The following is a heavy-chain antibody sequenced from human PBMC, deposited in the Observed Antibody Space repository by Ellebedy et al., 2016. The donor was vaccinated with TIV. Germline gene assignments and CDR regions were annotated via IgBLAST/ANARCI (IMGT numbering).Heavy chain of an antibody. CDR1: GDSISDGGYY. J-gene: IGHJ3*01. CDR3: ARDQNDHGYDPCDV. V-gene: IGHV4-31*03. D-gene: IGHD1-1*01. Sequence: SETLSLTXTVSGDSISDGGYYWTWIRQHPGKGLEWIGYIYFSGRTSYNPSLQSRVSISVDTSKNQFSLKVNSVTAADTAVYYCARDQNDHGYDPCDVWGQGTLVTVSS. CDR2: IYFSGRT.